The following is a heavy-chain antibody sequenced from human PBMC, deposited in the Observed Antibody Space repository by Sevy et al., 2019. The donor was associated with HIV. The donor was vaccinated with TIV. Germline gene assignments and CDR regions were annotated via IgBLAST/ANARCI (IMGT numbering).Heavy chain of an antibody. CDR1: GFTFSSYA. J-gene: IGHJ4*02. CDR3: AKDRDYYDSSPLFDY. D-gene: IGHD3-22*01. V-gene: IGHV3-23*01. CDR2: ISGSGGST. Sequence: GGSLRLSCAASGFTFSSYAMSWVRQAPGKGLEWVSAISGSGGSTYYADSGKGRFTISRDNSKNTLYLQMNSLRAEDTAGYYCAKDRDYYDSSPLFDYWGQGTLVTVSS.